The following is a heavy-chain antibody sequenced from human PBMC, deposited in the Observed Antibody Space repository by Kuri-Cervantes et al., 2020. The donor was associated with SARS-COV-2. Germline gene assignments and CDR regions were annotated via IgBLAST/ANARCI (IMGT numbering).Heavy chain of an antibody. CDR2: IYTSGST. CDR1: GGSTSSHY. D-gene: IGHD2-21*01. J-gene: IGHJ6*03. Sequence: GSLRLSCTVSGGSTSSHYWSWIRQPPGKGLEWIGYIYTSGSTNYNPSLKSRVTISVDTSKNQFSLKLSSVTAADTAVYYCARIVRFMDVWGKGTTVTVSS. V-gene: IGHV4-4*09. CDR3: ARIVRFMDV.